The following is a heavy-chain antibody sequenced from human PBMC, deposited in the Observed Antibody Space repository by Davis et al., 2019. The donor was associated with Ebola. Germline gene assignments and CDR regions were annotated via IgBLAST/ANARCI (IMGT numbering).Heavy chain of an antibody. CDR2: ISSSSSYI. Sequence: GESLKISCAASGFTFSSYSMNWVRQAPGKGLEWVSSISSSSSYIYYADSVKGRFTISRDNAKNSLYLQMNSLRAEDTAVYYCAAAKGGYYYYGMDVWGQGTTVTVSS. J-gene: IGHJ6*02. D-gene: IGHD2-15*01. CDR3: AAAKGGYYYYGMDV. V-gene: IGHV3-21*01. CDR1: GFTFSSYS.